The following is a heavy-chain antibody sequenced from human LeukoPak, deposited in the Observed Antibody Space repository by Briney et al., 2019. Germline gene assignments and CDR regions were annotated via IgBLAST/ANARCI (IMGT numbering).Heavy chain of an antibody. D-gene: IGHD2-2*01. CDR2: IYHSGST. CDR1: GGSISSYY. Sequence: SETLSLTCTVSGGSISSYYWSWIRQPPGKGLEWIGYIYHSGSTYYNPSLKSRVTISVDRSKNQFSLKLSSVTAADTAVYYCARGAVVRGQLLHMGNWFDPWGQGTLVTVSS. V-gene: IGHV4-59*12. CDR3: ARGAVVRGQLLHMGNWFDP. J-gene: IGHJ5*02.